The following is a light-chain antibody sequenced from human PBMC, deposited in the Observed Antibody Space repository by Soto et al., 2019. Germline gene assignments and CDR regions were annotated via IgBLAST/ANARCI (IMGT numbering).Light chain of an antibody. Sequence: TQMTQSPSTLSASVGDSVSITCRASRDIGTWLAWFQQKPGRAPNLLIYRASTLARGVPSRFSGSGSGTEFTLTISSLQPEDFATYYCQQSYSTPPWTFGQGTKVEIK. CDR2: RAS. CDR3: QQSYSTPPWT. J-gene: IGKJ1*01. V-gene: IGKV1-5*03. CDR1: RDIGTW.